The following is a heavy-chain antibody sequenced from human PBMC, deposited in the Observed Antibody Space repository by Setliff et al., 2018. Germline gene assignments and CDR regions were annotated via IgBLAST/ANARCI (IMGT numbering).Heavy chain of an antibody. D-gene: IGHD3-22*01. V-gene: IGHV4-34*01. CDR3: ARGLSYYDESGYLLAPYALDV. CDR2: INHSGST. Sequence: LSLTCAVYGGSFSGYYWSWVRQPPGKGLEWIGEINHSGSTNYNPSLKSRVTMSVDTSKNQFSLKLSSVTAADTAVYYCARGLSYYDESGYLLAPYALDVWGQGTMVTVSS. J-gene: IGHJ3*01. CDR1: GGSFSGYY.